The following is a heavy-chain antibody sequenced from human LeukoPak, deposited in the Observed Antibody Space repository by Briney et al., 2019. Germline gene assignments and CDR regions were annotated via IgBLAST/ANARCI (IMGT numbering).Heavy chain of an antibody. J-gene: IGHJ4*02. CDR2: IKEDGSQK. CDR1: GFTFRNYW. V-gene: IGHV3-7*01. CDR3: ARDPCGQHDGDCV. Sequence: PGGSLRLSCAASGFTFRNYWMTWVRQAPGKGLEWVANIKEDGSQKYYMDSVKGRFTIPRDNAKNSLYLQMNSLRAEDTAIYYCARDPCGQHDGDCVWRQGTPVTVSS. D-gene: IGHD2-21*02.